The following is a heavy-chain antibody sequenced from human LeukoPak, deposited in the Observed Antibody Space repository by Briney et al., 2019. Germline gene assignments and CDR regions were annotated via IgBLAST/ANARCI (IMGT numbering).Heavy chain of an antibody. V-gene: IGHV1-69*05. J-gene: IGHJ4*02. CDR1: GYTFTSYG. CDR3: ASYRDGYNYDY. D-gene: IGHD5-24*01. Sequence: GASVKVSCKASGYTFTSYGISWVRQAPGQGLEWMGRIIPIFGTANYAQKFQGRVTITTDESTSTAYMELSSLRSEDTAVYYCASYRDGYNYDYWGQGTLVTVSS. CDR2: IIPIFGTA.